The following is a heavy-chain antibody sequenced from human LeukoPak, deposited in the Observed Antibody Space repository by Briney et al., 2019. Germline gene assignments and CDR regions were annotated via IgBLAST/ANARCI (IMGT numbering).Heavy chain of an antibody. J-gene: IGHJ4*02. D-gene: IGHD4-17*01. Sequence: PGGSRSLSCAPSGFTFRTYPVHWAGKAPGKGREWWPVISYDGSNKYYADSVKGRFTISRDNSKNTLYLQMNSLRAEDAAVYYCAKDQGYGDYEVSWGYWGQGTLVTVSS. CDR2: ISYDGSNK. V-gene: IGHV3-30-3*01. CDR1: GFTFRTYP. CDR3: AKDQGYGDYEVSWGY.